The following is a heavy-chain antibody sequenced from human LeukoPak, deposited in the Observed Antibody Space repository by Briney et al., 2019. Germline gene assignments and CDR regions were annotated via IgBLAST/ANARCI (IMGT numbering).Heavy chain of an antibody. V-gene: IGHV4-31*03. Sequence: SETLSLTCTVSGGSISSGGYYWSWVRQHPEKGLEWIGYIYYSGTAYYNPSLKSRVTMSVDTSKNQFSLKLDSVTAADTAVYYCARAPSTMPVDTAMVPLSDALYYYYGMDVWGQGTTVTVSS. CDR2: IYYSGTA. CDR3: ARAPSTMPVDTAMVPLSDALYYYYGMDV. J-gene: IGHJ6*02. CDR1: GGSISSGGYY. D-gene: IGHD5-18*01.